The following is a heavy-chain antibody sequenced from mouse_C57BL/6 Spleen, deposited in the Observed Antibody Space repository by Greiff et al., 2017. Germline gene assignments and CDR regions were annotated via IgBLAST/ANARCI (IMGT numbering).Heavy chain of an antibody. D-gene: IGHD2-4*01. CDR1: GYTFTDYY. Sequence: EVQLQQSGPELVKPGASVKISCKASGYTFTDYYMNWVKQSPGKSLEWIGDINPNNGGTSYNQKFKGKATLTVDKSSSTAYMELRSLTSEDSAVYYCARGNDYEGFAYWGQGTLVTVSA. J-gene: IGHJ3*01. CDR2: INPNNGGT. CDR3: ARGNDYEGFAY. V-gene: IGHV1-26*01.